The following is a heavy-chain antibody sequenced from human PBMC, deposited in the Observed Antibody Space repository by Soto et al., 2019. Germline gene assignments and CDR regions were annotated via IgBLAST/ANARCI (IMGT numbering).Heavy chain of an antibody. J-gene: IGHJ4*02. CDR2: TSYDGSNN. Sequence: QVQLVESGGGVVQPGTSLRLSCVGSGFTFRSYVIHWVRQAPGKGLEWVALTSYDGSNNFYGDSVKGRFTISRHNSRNTVELHMDSLRFEDMALYYCARWGTTGGLDVWGQGTLVSVYS. D-gene: IGHD3-16*01. CDR3: ARWGTTGGLDV. CDR1: GFTFRSYV. V-gene: IGHV3-33*05.